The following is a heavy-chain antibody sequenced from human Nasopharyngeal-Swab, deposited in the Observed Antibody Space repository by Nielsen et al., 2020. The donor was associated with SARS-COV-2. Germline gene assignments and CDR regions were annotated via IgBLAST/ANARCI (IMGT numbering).Heavy chain of an antibody. D-gene: IGHD2-2*01. J-gene: IGHJ6*02. V-gene: IGHV3-21*01. CDR3: ARSHCSSTSCFDYYGMDV. Sequence: GESLKISCAASGFTFSNYAMNWVRQAPGKGLEWVSSISSSSSYIYYADSVKGRFTISRDNAKNSLYLQMNSLRAEDTAVYYCARSHCSSTSCFDYYGMDVWGQGTTVTVSS. CDR1: GFTFSNYA. CDR2: ISSSSSYI.